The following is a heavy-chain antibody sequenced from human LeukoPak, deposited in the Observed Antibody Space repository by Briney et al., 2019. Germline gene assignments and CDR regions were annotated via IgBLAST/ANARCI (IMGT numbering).Heavy chain of an antibody. CDR2: ISYDGSNK. J-gene: IGHJ3*02. Sequence: GGSLRLSCAASGFTFSSYAMHWVRQAPGKGLEWVAVISYDGSNKYYADSVKGRFTISRDNSKNTLYLQMNSLRAEDTAVYYCARDHHDFWSGLPGAFDIWGQGTMVTVSS. D-gene: IGHD3-3*01. CDR3: ARDHHDFWSGLPGAFDI. CDR1: GFTFSSYA. V-gene: IGHV3-30-3*01.